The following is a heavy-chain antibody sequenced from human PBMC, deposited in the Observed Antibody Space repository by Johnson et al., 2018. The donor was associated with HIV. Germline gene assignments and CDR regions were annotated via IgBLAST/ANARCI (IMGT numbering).Heavy chain of an antibody. J-gene: IGHJ3*02. CDR3: VRDDYSFHI. V-gene: IGHV3-20*04. CDR1: GFTFTSFA. D-gene: IGHD4/OR15-4a*01. CDR2: INWNGGST. Sequence: SCAASGFTFTSFAMQWVRQAPGKGLEWVSGINWNGGSTGYADSVKGRFTISRDNAKNTLYLEMSGLRADETAVYYCVRDDYSFHIWGRGTLVTVSS.